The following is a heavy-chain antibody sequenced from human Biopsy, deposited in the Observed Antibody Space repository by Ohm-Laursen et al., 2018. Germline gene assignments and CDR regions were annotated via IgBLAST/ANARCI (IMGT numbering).Heavy chain of an antibody. J-gene: IGHJ5*02. V-gene: IGHV3-23*01. CDR2: ISGSGGRT. D-gene: IGHD1/OR15-1a*01. CDR1: GFTFSNYA. Sequence: SLRLSCAASGFTFSNYAMSWVRQAPGKGLEWASGISGSGGRTYYAESMKGRFTISRDNSKKTVYLQMKSLRAEDTAVYYCAKEVFSAVGTSGFDPWGQGTLVTVSS. CDR3: AKEVFSAVGTSGFDP.